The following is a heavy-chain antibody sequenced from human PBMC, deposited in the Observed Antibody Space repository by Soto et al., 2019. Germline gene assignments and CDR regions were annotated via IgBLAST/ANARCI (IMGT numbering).Heavy chain of an antibody. CDR3: ARQGVEYSSSSPYYYYCYGMDV. V-gene: IGHV5-51*01. CDR1: GYSFTSYW. D-gene: IGHD6-6*01. Sequence: GESLKISCKGSGYSFTSYWIGWVRQMPGKGLEWMGIIYPGDSDTRYSPSFQDQVTISADKSISTACLQWSSLKASDTAMYYCARQGVEYSSSSPYYYYCYGMDVWGQGTTVTV. CDR2: IYPGDSDT. J-gene: IGHJ6*02.